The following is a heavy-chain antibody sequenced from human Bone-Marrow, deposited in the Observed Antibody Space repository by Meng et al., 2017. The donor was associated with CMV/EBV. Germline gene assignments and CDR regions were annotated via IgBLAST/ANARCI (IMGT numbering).Heavy chain of an antibody. V-gene: IGHV3-33*01. CDR1: GFTFSSYG. Sequence: QVQLVESGGGVVQPGGSLRLSCAASGFTFSSYGMHWVRQAPGKGLEWVAVIWYDGGTKYYADSVKGRFTISRDNAKNSLYLQMNSLRAEDTAVYYCARDTAYDNWGQGTLVTVSS. D-gene: IGHD4-17*01. CDR2: IWYDGGTK. CDR3: ARDTAYDN. J-gene: IGHJ4*02.